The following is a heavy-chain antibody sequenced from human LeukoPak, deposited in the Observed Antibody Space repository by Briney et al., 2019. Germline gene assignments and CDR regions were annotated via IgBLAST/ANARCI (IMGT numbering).Heavy chain of an antibody. CDR2: INHSGST. V-gene: IGHV4-34*01. CDR1: GGSFSGYY. J-gene: IGHJ4*02. CDR3: ARIRSSGWFSHPPNFDY. Sequence: PSETLSLTCAVYGGSFSGYYWSWIRQPPGKGLEWIGEINHSGSTNYNPSLKSRVTISVDTSKNQFSLKLSSVTAADTAVYYCARIRSSGWFSHPPNFDYWGQGTLVTVSS. D-gene: IGHD6-19*01.